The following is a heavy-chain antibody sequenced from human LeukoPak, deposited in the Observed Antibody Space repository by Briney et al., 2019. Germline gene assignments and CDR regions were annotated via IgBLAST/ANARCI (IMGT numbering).Heavy chain of an antibody. CDR2: IRSKAYGGTT. D-gene: IGHD5-18*01. V-gene: IGHV3-49*05. J-gene: IGHJ4*02. CDR3: TRDHHFGYSYGYEFDY. CDR1: GFTFSSYA. Sequence: KTGGSLRLSCAVSGFTFSSYAMSWFRQAPGRGLEWVGFIRSKAYGGTTEYAASVKGRFTISRDDSKSIAYLQMNSLKTEDTAVYYCTRDHHFGYSYGYEFDYWGQGTLVTVSS.